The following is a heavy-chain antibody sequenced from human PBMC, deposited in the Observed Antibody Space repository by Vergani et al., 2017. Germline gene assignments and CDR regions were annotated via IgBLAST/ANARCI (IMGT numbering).Heavy chain of an antibody. CDR1: GYTFTSYA. V-gene: IGHV7-4-1*02. D-gene: IGHD3-22*01. CDR3: ARQDYYDYSKSVVDF. J-gene: IGHJ4*02. CDR2: INTNTGNP. Sequence: QVQLVQSGSELKKPGASVKVSCKASGYTFTSYAMNWVRQAPGQGLEWMGWINTNTGNPTYAPGVTGRFVFSLEPSVRTSYLQISSLKAEDTAVYYCARQDYYDYSKSVVDFWGQGTLVTVSS.